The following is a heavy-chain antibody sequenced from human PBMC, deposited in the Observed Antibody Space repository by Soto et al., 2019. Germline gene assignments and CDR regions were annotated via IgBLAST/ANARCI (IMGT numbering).Heavy chain of an antibody. CDR2: FNPSAGIT. D-gene: IGHD6-19*01. Sequence: ASVKVSCKASGYTFTNYYIHWVRQAPGHGLEWMGLFNPSAGITSYAQNFQGRVTMTRDTSTSTVYMELSSLRSEDTAVYYCARDAGSGQYSFNSWGQGTLVTVSS. CDR1: GYTFTNYY. J-gene: IGHJ4*02. CDR3: ARDAGSGQYSFNS. V-gene: IGHV1-46*01.